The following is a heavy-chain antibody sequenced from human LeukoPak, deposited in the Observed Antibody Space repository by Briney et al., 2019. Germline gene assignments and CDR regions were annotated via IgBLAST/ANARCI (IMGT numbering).Heavy chain of an antibody. CDR1: GYTFTSYG. CDR2: ISAYNGNT. J-gene: IGHJ4*02. CDR3: ARDLRRYDSSGYYYY. Sequence: ASVTVSCKAPGYTFTSYGISWVRQAPGQGLEWMGWISAYNGNTNYAQKLQGRVTMTTDTSTGTAYMELRSLRSDDTAVYYCARDLRRYDSSGYYYYWGQGTLVTVSS. V-gene: IGHV1-18*01. D-gene: IGHD3-22*01.